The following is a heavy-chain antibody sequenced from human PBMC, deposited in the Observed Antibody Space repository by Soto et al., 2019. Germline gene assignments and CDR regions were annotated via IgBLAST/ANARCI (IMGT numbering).Heavy chain of an antibody. CDR1: GGSFSGYY. V-gene: IGHV4-34*01. CDR3: ARGRRYSSDCSGGSCYPSWYFDL. CDR2: INHSGST. Sequence: QVQLQQWGAGLLKPSETLSLTCAVYGGSFSGYYWSWIRQPLGKGLEWIGEINHSGSTNYNPSLKSRVTISVDTSKNQFSLKLSSVTAADTAVYYCARGRRYSSDCSGGSCYPSWYFDLWGRGTLVTVSS. J-gene: IGHJ2*01. D-gene: IGHD2-15*01.